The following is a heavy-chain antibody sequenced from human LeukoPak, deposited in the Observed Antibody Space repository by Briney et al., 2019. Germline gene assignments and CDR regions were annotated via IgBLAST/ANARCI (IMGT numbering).Heavy chain of an antibody. CDR2: ISSSGSTI. CDR3: AKDPLGYCSGGSCYSPDDSSGYWDY. Sequence: PGGSLRLSCAASGFTFSSYEMNWVRQAPGKGLEWVSYISSSGSTIYYADSVKGRFTISRDNAENSLYLQMNSLRAEDTAVYYCAKDPLGYCSGGSCYSPDDSSGYWDYWGQGTLVTVSS. CDR1: GFTFSSYE. D-gene: IGHD2-15*01. V-gene: IGHV3-48*03. J-gene: IGHJ4*02.